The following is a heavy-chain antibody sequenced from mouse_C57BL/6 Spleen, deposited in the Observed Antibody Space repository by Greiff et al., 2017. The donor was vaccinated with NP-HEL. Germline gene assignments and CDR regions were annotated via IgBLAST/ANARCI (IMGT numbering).Heavy chain of an antibody. CDR2: IYPGDGNT. J-gene: IGHJ4*01. Sequence: VQLQQSGPELVKPGASVKISCKASGYAFSSSWMNWVKQRPGKGLEWIGRIYPGDGNTNYNGKFKGKATLTADKSSSTAYMQLSSLASDDSAVYFCARYHGGGYYAMDYWGQGTSVTVSS. V-gene: IGHV1-82*01. CDR1: GYAFSSSW. CDR3: ARYHGGGYYAMDY.